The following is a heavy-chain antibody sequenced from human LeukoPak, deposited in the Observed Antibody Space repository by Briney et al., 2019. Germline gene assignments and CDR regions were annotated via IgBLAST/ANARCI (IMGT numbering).Heavy chain of an antibody. Sequence: PGGSLRLSCAASGFIFSNYGMYWVRQAPGEGLDWVAVIWHDGSAEFYADSVKGRFSISRGDSKNTVYLQMNSLRAEDTALYYCARDSRGGWSGYFDYWGQGIVVTVSS. V-gene: IGHV3-33*07. CDR2: IWHDGSAE. CDR1: GFIFSNYG. D-gene: IGHD6-19*01. J-gene: IGHJ4*02. CDR3: ARDSRGGWSGYFDY.